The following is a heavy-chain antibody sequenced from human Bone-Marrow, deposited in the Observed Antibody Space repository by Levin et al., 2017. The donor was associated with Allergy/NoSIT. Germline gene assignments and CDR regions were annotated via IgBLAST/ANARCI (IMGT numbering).Heavy chain of an antibody. D-gene: IGHD3-10*02. CDR1: GGTFSRHA. J-gene: IGHJ6*02. V-gene: IGHV1-69*13. CDR2: IIPIYGTT. CDR3: ARDEEEVTVYYYCFGMDV. Sequence: ASVKVSCRASGGTFSRHAISWVRQAPGQGLEWMGGIIPIYGTTKYAQKFQGRLTITADESTSTAYMELSSLGSADAAVYYCARDEEEVTVYYYCFGMDVWGQGTTVTVSS.